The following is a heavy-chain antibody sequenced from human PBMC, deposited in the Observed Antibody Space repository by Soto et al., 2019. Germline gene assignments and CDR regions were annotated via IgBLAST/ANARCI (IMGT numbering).Heavy chain of an antibody. J-gene: IGHJ4*02. CDR2: ISHDGNNK. Sequence: QVQLVESGGGVVQPGRSLRLSCVASGFTFNRHPLHWVRQAPGKGLEGVAVISHDGNNKYYADSVKGRFTISRDNSMNLLYLQMHSLRTKDTAIFYCARASGHIYATLHGPFYHWGQRALVTVYS. CDR1: GFTFNRHP. V-gene: IGHV3-30-3*01. D-gene: IGHD2-8*01. CDR3: ARASGHIYATLHGPFYH.